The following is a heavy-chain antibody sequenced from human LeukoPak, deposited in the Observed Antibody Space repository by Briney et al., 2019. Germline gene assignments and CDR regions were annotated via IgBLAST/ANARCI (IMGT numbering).Heavy chain of an antibody. D-gene: IGHD3-10*02. V-gene: IGHV3-7*01. Sequence: GGSLRLSCEVSGFTFRNYWMSWVRQAPGKGLEWVATIEQDESEKYYVDFVKGRFTISRDNAKNSLYLQMNSLRAEDTAVHYCAELGITMIGGVWGKGTTVTISS. J-gene: IGHJ6*04. CDR3: AELGITMIGGV. CDR1: GFTFRNYW. CDR2: IEQDESEK.